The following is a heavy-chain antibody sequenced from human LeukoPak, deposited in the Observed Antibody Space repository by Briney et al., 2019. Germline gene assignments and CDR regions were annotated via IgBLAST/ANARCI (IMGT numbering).Heavy chain of an antibody. CDR3: ARRGAAGSYLGYFDS. Sequence: GGSLRLSCAASGFTFSSYAMHWVRQAPGKGLEWVAVISYDGSNKYYADSVKGRFTISRDNSKNTLYLQMNSLRAEDTAVYFCARRGAAGSYLGYFDSWGQGTLVTVSS. V-gene: IGHV3-30-3*01. D-gene: IGHD3-10*01. CDR2: ISYDGSNK. J-gene: IGHJ4*02. CDR1: GFTFSSYA.